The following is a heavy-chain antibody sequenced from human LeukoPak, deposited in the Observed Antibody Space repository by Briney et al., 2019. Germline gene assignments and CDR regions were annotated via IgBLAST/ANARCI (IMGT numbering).Heavy chain of an antibody. CDR3: AKGGGRYDSSGYPYYFDY. Sequence: GASLRLSCAASGFTFSSYAMSWVRQAPGKGLEWVSAISGSGGSTYYADSVKGRFTISRDNSKNTPYLQMNSLRAEDTAVYYCAKGGGRYDSSGYPYYFDYWGQGTLVTVSS. CDR2: ISGSGGST. V-gene: IGHV3-23*01. CDR1: GFTFSSYA. D-gene: IGHD3-22*01. J-gene: IGHJ4*02.